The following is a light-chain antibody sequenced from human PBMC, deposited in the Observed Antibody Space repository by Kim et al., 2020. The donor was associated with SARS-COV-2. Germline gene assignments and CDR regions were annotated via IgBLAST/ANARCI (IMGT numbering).Light chain of an antibody. CDR1: QSISDW. Sequence: SASVGDRVTITCRASQSISDWLAWYQQKPGKATKLLIYAASTLESGVPSRFSGSGSGTEFTLTISSLQPDDFATYYCQQYDNYGTFGQGTKVDIK. CDR2: AAS. CDR3: QQYDNYGT. J-gene: IGKJ1*01. V-gene: IGKV1-5*03.